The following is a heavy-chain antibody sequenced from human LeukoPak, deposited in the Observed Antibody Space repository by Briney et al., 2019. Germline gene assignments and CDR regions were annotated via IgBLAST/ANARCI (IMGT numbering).Heavy chain of an antibody. Sequence: ASVKVSCKASGGTFSSYAISWVRQAPGQGLEWMGRIIPILGIANYAQKFQGRVTITADKSTSTAYMELSSLRSEDTAVYYCASGGVRGPNFDYWGQGTLVTVSS. D-gene: IGHD3-10*01. V-gene: IGHV1-69*04. CDR3: ASGGVRGPNFDY. CDR1: GGTFSSYA. J-gene: IGHJ4*02. CDR2: IIPILGIA.